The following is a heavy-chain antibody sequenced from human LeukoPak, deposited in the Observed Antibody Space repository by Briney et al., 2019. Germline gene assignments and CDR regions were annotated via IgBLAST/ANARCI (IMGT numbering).Heavy chain of an antibody. CDR1: GGIFSNYA. Sequence: PAGSLRLSCAASGGIFSNYARHWVRQAPGKGLEWVAVISYDGSNKYYADSVKRRFTISRDNSKNTLFLQMNSLRPEDTAVYYCARDLDSSSWYILWFDPWGQGTLVTVSS. D-gene: IGHD6-13*01. CDR3: ARDLDSSSWYILWFDP. J-gene: IGHJ5*02. V-gene: IGHV3-30-3*01. CDR2: ISYDGSNK.